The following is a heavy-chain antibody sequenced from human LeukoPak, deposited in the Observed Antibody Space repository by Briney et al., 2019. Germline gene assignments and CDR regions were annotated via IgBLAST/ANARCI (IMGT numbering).Heavy chain of an antibody. J-gene: IGHJ4*02. Sequence: PGRSLRLSCAVSGFTFDDYAMHWVRQVPGKGLEWVSGINWNSDSIGYADSVKGRFTTSRDNAKNSLYLQMNSLRAEDTAVYYCAKEGVSSSSSHFDYWGQGTLVTVSS. D-gene: IGHD6-6*01. CDR1: GFTFDDYA. CDR3: AKEGVSSSSSHFDY. V-gene: IGHV3-9*01. CDR2: INWNSDSI.